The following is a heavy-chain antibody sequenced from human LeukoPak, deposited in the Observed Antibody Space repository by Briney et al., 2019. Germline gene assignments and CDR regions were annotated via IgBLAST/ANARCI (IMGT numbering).Heavy chain of an antibody. CDR3: ARSVVPAALYYYYYYMDV. CDR2: INPRGTST. CDR1: GYSFTSHY. J-gene: IGHJ6*03. V-gene: IGHV1-46*01. Sequence: ASVKVSCKASGYSFTSHYMHWVRQAPGQGLEWMGLINPRGTSTIYAEKFQGRIIMTRDMSTTTDYVELRSLRSDDTAVYYCARSVVPAALYYYYYYMDVWGKGTTVTVSS. D-gene: IGHD2-2*01.